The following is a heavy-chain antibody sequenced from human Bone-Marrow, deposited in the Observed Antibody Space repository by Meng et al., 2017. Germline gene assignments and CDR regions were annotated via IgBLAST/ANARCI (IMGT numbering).Heavy chain of an antibody. CDR2: IYSGGST. Sequence: GGSLRLSCAASGFTVSSNYMSWVRQAPGKGLEWVSVIYSGGSTYYADSVKGRFTISRDNSKNTLYLQMNSLRAEDTAVNYCERIAAAGTMSWYYYYGMDVWGQGTTVTVSS. J-gene: IGHJ6*02. CDR3: ERIAAAGTMSWYYYYGMDV. CDR1: GFTVSSNY. D-gene: IGHD6-13*01. V-gene: IGHV3-53*01.